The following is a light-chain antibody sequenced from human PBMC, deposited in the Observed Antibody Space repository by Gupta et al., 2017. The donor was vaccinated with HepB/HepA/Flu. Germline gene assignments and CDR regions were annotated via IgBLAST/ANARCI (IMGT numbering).Light chain of an antibody. CDR3: HSYASSMSVYV. Sequence: QSVLTLPPSVSGAPRQLLTISCTGSNSNLGADYATHWYQQIPGTAPKLLIYDKNKRPSGVPDRFSGSKSGTSASLAISGLLAEDAGDYYCHSYASSMSVYVFGTGTKVTVL. V-gene: IGLV1-40*01. CDR1: NSNLGADYA. CDR2: DKN. J-gene: IGLJ1*01.